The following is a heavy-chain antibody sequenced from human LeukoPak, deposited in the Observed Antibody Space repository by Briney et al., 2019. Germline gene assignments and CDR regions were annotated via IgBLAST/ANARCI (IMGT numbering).Heavy chain of an antibody. J-gene: IGHJ4*02. V-gene: IGHV3-21*01. CDR2: ISSSSYI. CDR1: GFTFSSYS. Sequence: GGSLRLSCAASGFTFSSYSMNWVRQAPGKGLEWVSSISSSSYIYYADSVKGRFTISRDNAKNSLYLQMNSLRAEDTAVYYCAREYYDILTGYHYYFDYWGQGTLVTVSS. CDR3: AREYYDILTGYHYYFDY. D-gene: IGHD3-9*01.